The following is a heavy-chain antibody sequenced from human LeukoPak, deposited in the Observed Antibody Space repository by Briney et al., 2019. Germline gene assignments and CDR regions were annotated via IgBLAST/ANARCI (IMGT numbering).Heavy chain of an antibody. Sequence: ASVKVSCKASGYTITGYYMHWVRQAPGQGLEWMGWINPNSGGTNYAQKFQGWVTMTRDTSISTAYMELSRLRSDDTAVYYCARGTYYGSGSSFDYWGQGTLVTVSS. CDR1: GYTITGYY. CDR3: ARGTYYGSGSSFDY. V-gene: IGHV1-2*04. D-gene: IGHD3-10*01. CDR2: INPNSGGT. J-gene: IGHJ4*02.